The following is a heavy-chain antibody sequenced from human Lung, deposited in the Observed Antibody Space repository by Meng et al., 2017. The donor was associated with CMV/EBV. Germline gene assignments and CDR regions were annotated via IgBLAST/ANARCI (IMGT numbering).Heavy chain of an antibody. D-gene: IGHD1-26*01. Sequence: QVQLVQSGAEVKKPGASVAVSCKASGYTLTTFGINWVRQAPGQGLEWMGWINAYNGDTNYAQTLQGRVTMTTDTSTSTAYMELRSLRSDDTAVYYCARVEVGITSGDYWGQGTLVTVSS. V-gene: IGHV1-18*01. J-gene: IGHJ4*02. CDR1: GYTLTTFG. CDR3: ARVEVGITSGDY. CDR2: INAYNGDT.